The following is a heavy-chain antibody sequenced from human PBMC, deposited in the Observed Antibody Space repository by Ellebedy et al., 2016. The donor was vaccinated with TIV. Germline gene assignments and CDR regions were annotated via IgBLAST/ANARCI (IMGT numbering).Heavy chain of an antibody. J-gene: IGHJ4*02. CDR3: AKEIHDSGGD. Sequence: PGGSLRLSCAASGFTFSAFGMHWVRQAPGKGLEWVAVITNDGRNQFYADSVMGRFTISRDNSKNTLYLQMSSLRAEDTAVYYCAKEIHDSGGDWGQGTLVTVSS. V-gene: IGHV3-30*18. CDR2: ITNDGRNQ. CDR1: GFTFSAFG. D-gene: IGHD4-23*01.